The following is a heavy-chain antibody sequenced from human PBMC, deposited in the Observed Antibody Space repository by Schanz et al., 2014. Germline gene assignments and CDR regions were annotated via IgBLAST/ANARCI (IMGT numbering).Heavy chain of an antibody. CDR1: GGTFSSYT. CDR3: ARGYGDSPTDF. CDR2: IIPVLNIA. D-gene: IGHD4-17*01. Sequence: QVQLIQSGAEVKKPGSSVKVSCKLSGGTFSSYTISWMRQAPGQGLEWMGKIIPVLNIATYAQRFQGRVSITADKSTFTAYMDVSSLRSEDTAVYYCARGYGDSPTDFWGQGTLVAVSS. J-gene: IGHJ4*02. V-gene: IGHV1-69*09.